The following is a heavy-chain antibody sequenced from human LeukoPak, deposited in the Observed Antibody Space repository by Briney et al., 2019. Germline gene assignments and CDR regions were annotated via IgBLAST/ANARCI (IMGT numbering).Heavy chain of an antibody. V-gene: IGHV4-59*01. CDR1: GGSIGSYY. D-gene: IGHD6-13*01. CDR2: IYSSGTT. Sequence: SETLSPTCTVSGGSIGSYYWNWVRQPPGKGLEWIGNIYSSGTTNYNPSLKSRFTITGDTSKNQFSLKLSSVTAADKAVYYLARGVYIAAAQSGYWGQGTLVTVS. J-gene: IGHJ4*02. CDR3: ARGVYIAAAQSGY.